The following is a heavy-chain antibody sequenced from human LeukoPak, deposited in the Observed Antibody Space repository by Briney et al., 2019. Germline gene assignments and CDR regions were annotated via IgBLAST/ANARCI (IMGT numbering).Heavy chain of an antibody. J-gene: IGHJ4*02. D-gene: IGHD6-13*01. CDR2: ISGSGGST. CDR1: GFTFSGYA. Sequence: GGSLRLSCAASGFTFSGYAMSWVRQAPGKGLEWVSAISGSGGSTYYADSVKGRFTISRDNSKNTLYLQMNSLRAEDTAVYYCAAGYSSSWYGGLDYWGQGTLVIVPS. CDR3: AAGYSSSWYGGLDY. V-gene: IGHV3-23*01.